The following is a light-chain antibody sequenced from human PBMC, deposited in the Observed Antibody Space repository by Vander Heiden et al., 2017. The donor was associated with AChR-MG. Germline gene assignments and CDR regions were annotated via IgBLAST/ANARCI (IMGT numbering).Light chain of an antibody. CDR1: QAISTS. CDR3: LQHKSYPYT. Sequence: DVQMTQSPSAMSASVGDRVTITCRASQAISTSLAWFQQKPGRVPKRLIYTASSLQSGVPSRFSGSGSGTEFTLTISSLQPEDFATYYCLQHKSYPYTFRRGAKLEIK. J-gene: IGKJ2*01. V-gene: IGKV1-17*03. CDR2: TAS.